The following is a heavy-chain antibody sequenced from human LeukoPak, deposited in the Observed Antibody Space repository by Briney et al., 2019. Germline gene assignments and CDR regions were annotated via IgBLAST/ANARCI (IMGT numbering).Heavy chain of an antibody. D-gene: IGHD2-2*02. CDR1: GFTVSTNS. V-gene: IGHV3-53*01. J-gene: IGHJ4*02. CDR3: ARVPLGVVVPAAINPPPLFDY. CDR2: IYSGGIT. Sequence: PGGSLRLSCAVSGFTVSTNSLSWVRQAPGKGLEWVSLIYSGGITYYADSVKGRFTISRDNSKNTLYLQMNSLRAEDTAVYYCARVPLGVVVPAAINPPPLFDYWGQGTLVTVSS.